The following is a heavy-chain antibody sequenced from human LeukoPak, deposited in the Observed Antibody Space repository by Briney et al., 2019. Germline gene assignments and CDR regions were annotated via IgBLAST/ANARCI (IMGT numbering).Heavy chain of an antibody. CDR2: ISFDGSNK. CDR1: GFTFSSYT. V-gene: IGHV3-30-3*02. Sequence: GGSLRLSCAASGFTFSSYTIHWVRQPPGKGLEWVAVISFDGSNKYYADSVKGRFTISRDNSKNTLYLQMNSLRADDTAVYYCAKTWKSDPQDAFDIWGQGTMVTVSS. J-gene: IGHJ3*02. D-gene: IGHD1-1*01. CDR3: AKTWKSDPQDAFDI.